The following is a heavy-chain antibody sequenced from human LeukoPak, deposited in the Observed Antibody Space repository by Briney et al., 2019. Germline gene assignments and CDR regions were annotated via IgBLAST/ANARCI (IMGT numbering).Heavy chain of an antibody. D-gene: IGHD1-20*01. J-gene: IGHJ3*02. CDR3: ARVAITGTGGAFDI. V-gene: IGHV4-34*01. Sequence: SETLSLTCAVYGGSFSGYYWSWIRQPPGKGLEWIGEINHSGSTNYNPSLKSRVTISVDTSENQFSLKLSSVTAADTAVYYCARVAITGTGGAFDIWGQGTMVTVSS. CDR2: INHSGST. CDR1: GGSFSGYY.